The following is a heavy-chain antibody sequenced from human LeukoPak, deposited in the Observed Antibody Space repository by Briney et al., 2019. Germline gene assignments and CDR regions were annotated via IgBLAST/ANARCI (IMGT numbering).Heavy chain of an antibody. J-gene: IGHJ6*02. CDR2: INHSGST. Sequence: TSETLSLTCAVYGGSFSGYYWGWIRQPPGKGLEWIGEINHSGSTNYNPSLKSRVTISVDTSKNQFSLKLSSVTAADTAVYYCARGVTMVRGAPTYYYYGMDVWGQGTTVTVSS. CDR3: ARGVTMVRGAPTYYYYGMDV. D-gene: IGHD3-10*01. CDR1: GGSFSGYY. V-gene: IGHV4-34*01.